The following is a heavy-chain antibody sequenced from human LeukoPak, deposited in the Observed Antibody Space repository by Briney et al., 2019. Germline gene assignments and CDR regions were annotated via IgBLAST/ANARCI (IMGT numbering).Heavy chain of an antibody. D-gene: IGHD5-18*01. J-gene: IGHJ4*02. CDR3: ARVISGYSYGPFDY. Sequence: PGGSLRLSCIASGFSFSNYNINWVRQAPGKGLEWVSVIYSVGKTQYADSVKGRFTISRDNSKNTLYLQMNSLRVEDTAMYYCARVISGYSYGPFDYWGQGTRVTVSS. CDR1: GFSFSNYN. CDR2: IYSVGKT. V-gene: IGHV3-53*01.